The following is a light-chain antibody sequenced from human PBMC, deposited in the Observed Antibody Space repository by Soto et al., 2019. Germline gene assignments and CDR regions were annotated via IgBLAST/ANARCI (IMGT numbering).Light chain of an antibody. J-gene: IGLJ3*02. V-gene: IGLV8-61*01. CDR2: NTN. Sequence: QTVVTQEASLSVSPGTTVTLNCGLSSGSVSANYYPSWYQQTPGQAPRTLIYNTNTRSSGVPDRFSGSILGNKAALTITGAQADDESDYYCVLYMGSGIWVFGGGTKVTVL. CDR3: VLYMGSGIWV. CDR1: SGSVSANYY.